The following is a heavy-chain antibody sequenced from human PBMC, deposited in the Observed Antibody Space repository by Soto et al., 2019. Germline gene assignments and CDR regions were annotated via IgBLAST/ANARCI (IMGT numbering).Heavy chain of an antibody. Sequence: EVQLVESGGGLIQPGGSLRLSCAVSGFTVSNNYMSWVRQAPGKGLEGVSVIYSGGYTAYGDSVKGRFTISRDNSKNTKYLQMNGMKPHGPSVFYRATQRGGGGYWGQGTLVTVSS. CDR2: IYSGGYT. CDR3: ATQRGGGGY. V-gene: IGHV3-53*01. D-gene: IGHD3-10*01. J-gene: IGHJ4*02. CDR1: GFTVSNNY.